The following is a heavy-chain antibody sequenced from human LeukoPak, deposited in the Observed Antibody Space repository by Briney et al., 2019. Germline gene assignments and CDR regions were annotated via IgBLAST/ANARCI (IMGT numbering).Heavy chain of an antibody. D-gene: IGHD3-16*01. Sequence: AGSLRLSCAASGFIVSNKYMSWVRQAPGKGLGWVSVIYSGPNPYYADSVQGRFTISRDTSRNTLYLQMNSLRAEDTAVYYCTRLGPYYFDSWGQGTLVIVSS. CDR3: TRLGPYYFDS. CDR2: IYSGPNP. CDR1: GFIVSNKY. V-gene: IGHV3-53*01. J-gene: IGHJ4*02.